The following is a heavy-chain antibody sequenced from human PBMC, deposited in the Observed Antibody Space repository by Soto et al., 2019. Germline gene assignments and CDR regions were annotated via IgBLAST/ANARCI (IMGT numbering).Heavy chain of an antibody. CDR1: GGSFSTLG. CDR2: IIPLFGKA. V-gene: IGHV1-69*06. J-gene: IGHJ4*02. CDR3: AKAHNSGWYFFDY. D-gene: IGHD6-19*01. Sequence: SVKVSRKASGGSFSTLGINWVRQAPGQGLEWMGGIIPLFGKARYAETSQGRVTITADTSTGTAYMEVSSMRSDDSAVFYCAKAHNSGWYFFDYWGPGTLVTVSS.